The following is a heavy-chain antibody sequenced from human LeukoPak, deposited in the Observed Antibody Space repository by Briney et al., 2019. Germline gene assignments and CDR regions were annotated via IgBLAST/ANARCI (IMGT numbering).Heavy chain of an antibody. Sequence: APLKGSSTTFRYTFTHYTIYWGRQTPGHEVERLGWSSTSTGNTTYVQSLQGRVIMTTDTLTTAFYLQLNKLRSDNTALYYCARCANANYDSSGLRRDYWGQGALVT. CDR2: SSTSTGNT. CDR1: RYTFTHYT. V-gene: IGHV1-18*01. CDR3: ARCANANYDSSGLRRDY. D-gene: IGHD3-22*01. J-gene: IGHJ4*02.